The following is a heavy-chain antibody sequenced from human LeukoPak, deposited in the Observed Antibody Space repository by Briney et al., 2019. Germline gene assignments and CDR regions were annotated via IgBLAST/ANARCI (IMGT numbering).Heavy chain of an antibody. CDR3: ARGAVEMATIIFGAFDI. Sequence: GASVKVSCKASGYTFTSYGISWVRQAPGQGLEWMGGIIPIFGTANYAQKFQGRVTITTDESTSTAYMELSSLRSEDTAVYYCARGAVEMATIIFGAFDIWGQGTMVTVSS. V-gene: IGHV1-69*05. CDR1: GYTFTSYG. CDR2: IIPIFGTA. J-gene: IGHJ3*02. D-gene: IGHD5-24*01.